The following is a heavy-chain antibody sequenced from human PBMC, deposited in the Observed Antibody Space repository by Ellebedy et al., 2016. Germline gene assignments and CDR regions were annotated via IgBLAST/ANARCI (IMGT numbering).Heavy chain of an antibody. J-gene: IGHJ4*02. CDR3: AESGYSYAWGH. V-gene: IGHV3-53*01. CDR1: GLTVSSAY. CDR2: TSPGGDT. Sequence: GESLKISCAASGLTVSSAYISWFRQPLGRGPEWVSMTSPGGDTYYAISVRGRFTMSRDNSKNTLHLQMNSLTAEDTAVYFCAESGYSYAWGHWGQGTLVTVSS. D-gene: IGHD5-18*01.